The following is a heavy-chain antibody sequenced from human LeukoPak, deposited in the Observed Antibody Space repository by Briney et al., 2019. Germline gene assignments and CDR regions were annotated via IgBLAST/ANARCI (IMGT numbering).Heavy chain of an antibody. CDR3: ARDSYSSTWPTYYYYAIDV. Sequence: GGSLRLSCAGSGFTFSYHSMNWVRQAPGRGLEWVSYISSDSSTIYYADSVKGRFTISRDNAKDSLYLQMNTLRDEDTAVYYCARDSYSSTWPTYYYYAIDVWGQGTTVTVS. CDR2: ISSDSSTI. CDR1: GFTFSYHS. V-gene: IGHV3-48*02. D-gene: IGHD6-13*01. J-gene: IGHJ6*02.